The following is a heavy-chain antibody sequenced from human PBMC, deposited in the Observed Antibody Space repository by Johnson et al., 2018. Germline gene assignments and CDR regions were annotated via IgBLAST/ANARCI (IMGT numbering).Heavy chain of an antibody. J-gene: IGHJ3*02. CDR2: IIPIFGTA. D-gene: IGHD2-8*01. CDR1: GGTFTTYA. V-gene: IGHV1-69*14. Sequence: QVQLVQSGAEVKKXGSSVKVXCKASGGTFTTYAISWVRQAPGQGLEWMGGIIPIFGTANYAHNFQGRVTITAARSTTTAYLELNSLTSEKPAVYYCAGGRGDIALTVAFDIWGQGTMVTVSS. CDR3: AGGRGDIALTVAFDI.